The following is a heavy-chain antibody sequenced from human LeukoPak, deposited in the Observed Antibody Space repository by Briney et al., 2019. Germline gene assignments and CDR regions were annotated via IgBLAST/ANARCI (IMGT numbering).Heavy chain of an antibody. D-gene: IGHD3-10*01. Sequence: PGGSLRLSCAASGFTFSDYWMHWVRQAPDEGLVWVSRINGDGSSTNYADSVKGRFTISRDNSKNTLYLQMNSLRAEDTAVYYCAKDLRFGELDIDYWGQGTLVTVSS. CDR2: INGDGSST. J-gene: IGHJ4*02. CDR1: GFTFSDYW. V-gene: IGHV3-74*01. CDR3: AKDLRFGELDIDY.